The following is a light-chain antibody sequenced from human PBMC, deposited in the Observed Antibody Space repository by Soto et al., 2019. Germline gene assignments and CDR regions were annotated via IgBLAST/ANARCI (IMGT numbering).Light chain of an antibody. CDR2: GAS. J-gene: IGKJ1*01. V-gene: IGKV3-20*01. Sequence: ERVLTQSPGTLSLSPGERATLSCRASQSLSSTYLAWYQQKPGQAPRLLIYGASNRATGIPDRFSGSGSGTDFTLTINRLEPEDFAVYYCQQYGSSPLTFGQGTKVEIK. CDR1: QSLSSTY. CDR3: QQYGSSPLT.